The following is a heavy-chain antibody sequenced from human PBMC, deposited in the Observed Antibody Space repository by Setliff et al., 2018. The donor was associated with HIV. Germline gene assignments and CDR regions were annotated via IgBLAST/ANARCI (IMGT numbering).Heavy chain of an antibody. CDR1: GDSISSYS. D-gene: IGHD3-10*01. Sequence: LPETLSLTCTVSGDSISSYSWNWIRQSPGGGLEWIGFIFSSGRTKYNPSLQSRVTMSIDTSKNQFSLRLTSVTAADTAVYYCARRIDDSGSFPDKNWFDTWGQGSLVTVSS. CDR2: IFSSGRT. CDR3: ARRIDDSGSFPDKNWFDT. V-gene: IGHV4-4*09. J-gene: IGHJ5*02.